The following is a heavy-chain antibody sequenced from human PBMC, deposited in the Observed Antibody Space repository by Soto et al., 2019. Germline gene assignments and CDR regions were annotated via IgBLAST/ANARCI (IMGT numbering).Heavy chain of an antibody. CDR2: MNSDGSTT. CDR3: VRDGYPAWVYGVDV. Sequence: ASLILSCAASGFTFSSYRMHWVRQAPGKGLVWVSRMNSDGSTTNYADSVKGRFTISRDNARNTLYLQMNSLRAEDTAVYYCVRDGYPAWVYGVDVWGQGTTVTVSS. CDR1: GFTFSSYR. D-gene: IGHD1-1*01. J-gene: IGHJ6*02. V-gene: IGHV3-74*01.